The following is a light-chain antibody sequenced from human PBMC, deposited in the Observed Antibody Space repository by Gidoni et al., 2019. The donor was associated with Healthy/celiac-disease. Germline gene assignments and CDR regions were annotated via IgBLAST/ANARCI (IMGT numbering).Light chain of an antibody. Sequence: DIQMTQSPSSLSASVGDRVTITCRASQSISSYLNWYQQKPGKAPKLLIYAASSLQSGVPSRCSGSGSGTDFTLTISSLQPEDFATYYCQQSYSTPHFGQGTKLEIK. CDR3: QQSYSTPH. CDR1: QSISSY. V-gene: IGKV1-39*01. J-gene: IGKJ2*01. CDR2: AAS.